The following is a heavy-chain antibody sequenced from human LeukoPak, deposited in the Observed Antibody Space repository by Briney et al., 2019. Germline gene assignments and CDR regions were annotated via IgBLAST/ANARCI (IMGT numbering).Heavy chain of an antibody. J-gene: IGHJ4*02. Sequence: GGSLRLSCAASGFTLNIYAMSWVRQTPGKGLEWVSSITSRDGTTYYTDSVKGRFTISRDNSENTLYLQMNSLRAEDTAIYYCVRDRPNYYDSSGHYYRRDGDYWGQGTLVTVSS. D-gene: IGHD3-22*01. V-gene: IGHV3-23*01. CDR3: VRDRPNYYDSSGHYYRRDGDY. CDR2: ITSRDGTT. CDR1: GFTLNIYA.